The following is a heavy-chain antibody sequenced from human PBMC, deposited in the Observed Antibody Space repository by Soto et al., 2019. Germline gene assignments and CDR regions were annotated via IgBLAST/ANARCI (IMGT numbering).Heavy chain of an antibody. CDR3: ARDICTGGNCYGGFDL. Sequence: GESLKISCAASGFSFNSYTMNWVRQAPGKGLEWLSDITSTSTIMYYADFLKGRFTISRDNAKNSLFLQMNSLGVEDTAVYYCARDICTGGNCYGGFDLWGQGTLVTVSS. CDR1: GFSFNSYT. D-gene: IGHD2-8*02. J-gene: IGHJ4*02. V-gene: IGHV3-48*01. CDR2: ITSTSTIM.